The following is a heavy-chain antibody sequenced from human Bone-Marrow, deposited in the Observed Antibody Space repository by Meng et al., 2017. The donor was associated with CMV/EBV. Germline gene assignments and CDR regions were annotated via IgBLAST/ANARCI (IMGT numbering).Heavy chain of an antibody. J-gene: IGHJ4*02. D-gene: IGHD6-19*01. CDR3: TKGSGWTGAFDY. Sequence: ASVKVSCKVSGYTFTDYYMHWVQQAPGKGLEWMGLIDPEDGKTMYAETFQGRVTITADTSTDTAYMQLSSLRSEDTAVFYCTKGSGWTGAFDYWGQGTLVTVSS. CDR1: GYTFTDYY. CDR2: IDPEDGKT. V-gene: IGHV1-69-2*01.